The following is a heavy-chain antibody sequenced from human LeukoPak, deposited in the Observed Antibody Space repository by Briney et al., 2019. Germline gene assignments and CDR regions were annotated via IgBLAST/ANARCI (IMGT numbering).Heavy chain of an antibody. J-gene: IGHJ6*03. CDR3: ANVAKGRYFFYYMDA. CDR1: GDSTNTYG. CDR2: ISPYSAYT. V-gene: IGHV1-18*04. Sequence: ASVKVSCKASGDSTNTYGVAWVRQAPGQGLEWIGWISPYSAYTKYADALQGRVTMATDTSTTTSYMELRSPRSDDTAVYFCANVAKGRYFFYYMDAWGKGTTVTVS.